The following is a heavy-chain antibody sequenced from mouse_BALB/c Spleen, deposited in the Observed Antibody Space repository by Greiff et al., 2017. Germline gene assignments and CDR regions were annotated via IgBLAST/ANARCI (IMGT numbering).Heavy chain of an antibody. Sequence: EVQLQQSGPELVKPGASVKLSCTASGYTFTGYYMHWVKQSPVKSLEWIGRINPYNGATSYNQNFKDKASLTVDKSSSTAYMELHSLTSEDSAVYYCARGGAKTGYAMDYWGQGTSVTVSS. CDR3: ARGGAKTGYAMDY. V-gene: IGHV1-26*01. CDR1: GYTFTGYY. J-gene: IGHJ4*01. CDR2: INPYNGAT.